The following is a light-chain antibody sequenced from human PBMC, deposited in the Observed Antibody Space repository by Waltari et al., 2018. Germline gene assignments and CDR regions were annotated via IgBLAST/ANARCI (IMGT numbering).Light chain of an antibody. J-gene: IGKJ5*01. Sequence: EIVMTQSPATLSVSPGERATLSCRASQSVSSSLAWYQQKNGQAPRLLIYDASTRATGIGARFSGSGSGTEFTLTISSLQSEDFAVYYCQQYNSYSFTFGQGTRLEIK. CDR2: DAS. V-gene: IGKV3-15*01. CDR1: QSVSSS. CDR3: QQYNSYSFT.